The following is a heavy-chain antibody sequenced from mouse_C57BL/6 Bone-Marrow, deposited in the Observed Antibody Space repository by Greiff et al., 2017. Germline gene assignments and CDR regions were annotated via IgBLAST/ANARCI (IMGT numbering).Heavy chain of an antibody. CDR2: IDPENGDT. D-gene: IGHD2-3*01. J-gene: IGHJ2*01. CDR1: GFNIKDDY. V-gene: IGHV14-4*01. Sequence: VQLQQSGAELVRPGASVKLSCTASGFNIKDDYMHWVKQRPEQGLEWIGWIDPENGDTEYASKFQGKATITADTSSNTAYLQLSSLTSEDTAVYYCTTSDGYYYYFDYWGRGTTLTVSS. CDR3: TTSDGYYYYFDY.